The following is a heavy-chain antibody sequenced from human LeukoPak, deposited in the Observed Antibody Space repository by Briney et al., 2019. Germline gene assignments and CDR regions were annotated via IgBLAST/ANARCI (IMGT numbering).Heavy chain of an antibody. V-gene: IGHV4-59*01. J-gene: IGHJ6*02. D-gene: IGHD6-19*01. Sequence: SETLSLTCTVSGGSMSNYYWSWIRQPPGKGLEWIGYIYYSGSTNYNPSLKSRVTISVDTSKNQFSLKLSSVTAADTAVYYCARGMHSSDWYGGRHYGMDVWGQGTTVTVSS. CDR1: GGSMSNYY. CDR3: ARGMHSSDWYGGRHYGMDV. CDR2: IYYSGST.